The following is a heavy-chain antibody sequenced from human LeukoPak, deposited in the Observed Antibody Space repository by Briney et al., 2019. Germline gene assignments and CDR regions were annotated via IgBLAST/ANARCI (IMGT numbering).Heavy chain of an antibody. D-gene: IGHD5-18*01. CDR1: GFSFSSSH. Sequence: GGSLRLSYAASGFSFSSSHMHWVRQAPGKGLEWLAVLSSDGSGIRHADSVKGRFTISRDNSKNTLYLQMDSLRTEDTAVYYCARRAKTDRGHSYGLDYWGQGTLVTVSP. J-gene: IGHJ4*02. CDR2: LSSDGSGI. CDR3: ARRAKTDRGHSYGLDY. V-gene: IGHV3-30*03.